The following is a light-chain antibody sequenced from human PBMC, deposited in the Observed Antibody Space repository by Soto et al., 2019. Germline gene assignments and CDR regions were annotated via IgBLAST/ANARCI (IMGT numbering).Light chain of an antibody. J-gene: IGKJ4*01. CDR1: QDINSN. CDR3: QQLNSYPFT. V-gene: IGKV1-9*01. CDR2: AAS. Sequence: DIQLTQSPSFLSASVGDRVTITCRASQDINSNLAWYQQKPGKAPKLLMYAASILQSGVPSRFSGSGSGTEFTLTNSSLLPEDVATYYCQQLNSYPFTVGGGTKVDIK.